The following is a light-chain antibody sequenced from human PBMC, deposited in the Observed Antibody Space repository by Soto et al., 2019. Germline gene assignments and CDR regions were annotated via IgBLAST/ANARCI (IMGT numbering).Light chain of an antibody. CDR3: QSYDSSLHAYV. Sequence: QSVLTQPPSASGTPGQRVTISCSGSSSNIGSNTVNWYQQLPGTAPKLLLYGNSNRPSGVPDRFSGSKSGTSGSLVITGLQAEDEADYYCQSYDSSLHAYVFGFGTKLTVL. CDR1: SSNIGSNT. CDR2: GNS. V-gene: IGLV1-40*01. J-gene: IGLJ1*01.